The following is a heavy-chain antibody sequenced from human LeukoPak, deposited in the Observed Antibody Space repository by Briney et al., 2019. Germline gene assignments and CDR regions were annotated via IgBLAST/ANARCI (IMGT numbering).Heavy chain of an antibody. J-gene: IGHJ4*02. CDR3: ARAVIGTTRYLES. Sequence: SQTLSLTCAISGDSVSTNSVAYNWIRQSPSRGLEWLGRTYYRSKWNYEYAVSVRSRITVNLDTSKNQFSLQLNSVTPDDTAVYYCARAVIGTTRYLESWGQGTLVTVSS. CDR1: GDSVSTNSVA. CDR2: TYYRSKWNY. D-gene: IGHD1-1*01. V-gene: IGHV6-1*01.